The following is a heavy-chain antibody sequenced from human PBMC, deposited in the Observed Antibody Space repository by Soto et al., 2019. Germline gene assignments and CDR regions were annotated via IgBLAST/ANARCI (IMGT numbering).Heavy chain of an antibody. J-gene: IGHJ5*01. V-gene: IGHV4-30-2*01. Sequence: SETLSLTCNMSGDSYSISTYSWSWIRQPPGKALQWIGFIYQSGVTSYNPSLASRVSISLDRSNNQCSLKLKSVTAADTAVYYCARSYNNFWTSWGPWGQGTLVTVSS. CDR3: ARSYNNFWTSWGP. CDR2: IYQSGVT. CDR1: GDSYSISTYS. D-gene: IGHD3-3*01.